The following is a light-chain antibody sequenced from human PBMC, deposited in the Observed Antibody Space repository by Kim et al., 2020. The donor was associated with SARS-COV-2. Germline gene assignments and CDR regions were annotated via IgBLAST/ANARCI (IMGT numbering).Light chain of an antibody. CDR3: QSYNRDNVI. J-gene: IGLJ2*01. V-gene: IGLV6-57*03. CDR2: EDD. Sequence: GKRGTISCTRSSGSIDDNYVEWYQQRPGGVPTTVIYEDDQRPSGVSDRFSGSIDNSSNSASLTISGLRTEDEADYYCQSYNRDNVIFGGGTQLTVL. CDR1: SGSIDDNY.